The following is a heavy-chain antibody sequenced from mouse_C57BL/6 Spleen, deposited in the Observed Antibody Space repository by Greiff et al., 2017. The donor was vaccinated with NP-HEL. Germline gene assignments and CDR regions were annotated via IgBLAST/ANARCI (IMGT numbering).Heavy chain of an antibody. D-gene: IGHD1-1*01. CDR3: ARSLHYYYGSRGYAMDY. CDR1: GYSFTGYY. Sequence: EVQLQQSGPELVKPGASVKISCKASGYSFTGYYMNWVKQSPEKSLEWIGEINPSTGGTTYNQKFKAKATLTVDKSSSTAYMQLKSLTSEDSAVYYCARSLHYYYGSRGYAMDYWGQGTSVTVSS. CDR2: INPSTGGT. J-gene: IGHJ4*01. V-gene: IGHV1-42*01.